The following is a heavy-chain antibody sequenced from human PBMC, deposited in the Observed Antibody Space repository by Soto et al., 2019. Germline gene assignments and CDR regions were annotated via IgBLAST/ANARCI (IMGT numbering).Heavy chain of an antibody. V-gene: IGHV4-31*03. CDR2: IYHSGST. Sequence: QVQLQESGPGLVRPSQTLSLTCTVSGGSLSSGGYYWNWVRQHPEKGLEWIGNIYHSGSTYYNPSLKSRLSMSGDTSKNQVSTKLTSVTAAYTAVYYCGRRAGTEVAGENWFDPWGQGTLVIVSS. CDR1: GGSLSSGGYY. D-gene: IGHD6-19*01. J-gene: IGHJ5*02. CDR3: GRRAGTEVAGENWFDP.